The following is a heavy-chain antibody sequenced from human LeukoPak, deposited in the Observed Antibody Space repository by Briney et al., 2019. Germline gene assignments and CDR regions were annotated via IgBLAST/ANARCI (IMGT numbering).Heavy chain of an antibody. Sequence: SVKVSCKASGGTFSSYAISWVRQAPGQGLEWMGRIIPILGIANYAQKFQGRVTITADKSTSTAYMELSSLRSEDTAVYYCARDKPSSPAGYGMDVWGQGTTVTVSS. J-gene: IGHJ6*02. CDR2: IIPILGIA. V-gene: IGHV1-69*04. CDR3: ARDKPSSPAGYGMDV. CDR1: GGTFSSYA. D-gene: IGHD1-14*01.